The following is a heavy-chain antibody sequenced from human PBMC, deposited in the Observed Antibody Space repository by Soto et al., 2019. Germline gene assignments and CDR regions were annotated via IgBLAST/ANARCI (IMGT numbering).Heavy chain of an antibody. J-gene: IGHJ5*02. CDR1: GGSISSSTYY. CDR2: MYYTGNK. CDR3: ARRSSSSLGSLFDP. D-gene: IGHD6-6*01. V-gene: IGHV4-39*01. Sequence: KPSETLSLTCTVSGGSISSSTYYWDWIRQPPGKGLEWIGAMYYTGNKNYNPSLESRVTMSVDTSKNQFSLKLSSVTPTDTAVYYCARRSSSSLGSLFDPWGRGILVTASS.